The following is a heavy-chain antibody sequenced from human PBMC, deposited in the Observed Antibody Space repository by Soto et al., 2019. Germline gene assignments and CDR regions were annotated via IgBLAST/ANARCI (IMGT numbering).Heavy chain of an antibody. Sequence: GGSLRLSCAASGFTFSSYGMHWVRQAPGKGLEWVAVIWYDGSNKYYADSVKGRFTIPRDNSKNTLYLQMNSLRAEDTAVYYCARDGGYSYGYPFDYWGQGTLVTVSS. CDR1: GFTFSSYG. CDR2: IWYDGSNK. CDR3: ARDGGYSYGYPFDY. V-gene: IGHV3-33*01. J-gene: IGHJ4*02. D-gene: IGHD5-18*01.